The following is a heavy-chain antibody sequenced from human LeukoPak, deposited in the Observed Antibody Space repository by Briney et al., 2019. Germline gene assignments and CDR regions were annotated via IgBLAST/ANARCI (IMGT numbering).Heavy chain of an antibody. CDR3: ASQGVVPAAITTDY. CDR1: GGTFSSYA. J-gene: IGHJ4*02. Sequence: ASVKVSCKASGGTFSSYAISWVRQAPGQGLEWMGRIIPILGIANYAQKFQGRVTITADKSTSTAYMELSSLRSEDTAVYYYASQGVVPAAITTDYWGQGTLVTVSS. V-gene: IGHV1-69*04. D-gene: IGHD2-2*01. CDR2: IIPILGIA.